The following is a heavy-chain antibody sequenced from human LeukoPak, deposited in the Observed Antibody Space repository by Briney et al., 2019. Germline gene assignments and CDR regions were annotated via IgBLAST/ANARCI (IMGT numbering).Heavy chain of an antibody. D-gene: IGHD6-13*01. CDR1: GFAFSNYW. Sequence: GGSLRLSCAASGFAFSNYWMHWVRQAPGRGLVWVSRINSDGSSTIYADSVKGRFTISRDNAKNTVYLQMNSLRAEDTAVYYCARSAGALIWGQGTLVTVSS. V-gene: IGHV3-74*01. CDR2: INSDGSST. J-gene: IGHJ4*02. CDR3: ARSAGALI.